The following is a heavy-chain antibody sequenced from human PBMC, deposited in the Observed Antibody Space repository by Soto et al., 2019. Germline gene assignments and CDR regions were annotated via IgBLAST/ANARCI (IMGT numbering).Heavy chain of an antibody. Sequence: ASVKVSCKASGYTFSSCGITWVRQAPGQGLEWMGWISADNGSTKYAQKLQGRLTMTTDTSTRTAYMELRSLRSDDTAVYYCARDAPQFLEWLLLDYWGQGTLVTVPQ. CDR1: GYTFSSCG. CDR3: ARDAPQFLEWLLLDY. V-gene: IGHV1-18*01. D-gene: IGHD3-3*01. J-gene: IGHJ4*02. CDR2: ISADNGST.